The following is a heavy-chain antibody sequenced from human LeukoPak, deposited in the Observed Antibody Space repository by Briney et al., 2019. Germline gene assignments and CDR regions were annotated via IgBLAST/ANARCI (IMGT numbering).Heavy chain of an antibody. J-gene: IGHJ4*02. CDR2: MHYSGTT. CDR1: GGSIGSNNYY. V-gene: IGHV4-39*01. Sequence: SETLSLTCSVSGGSIGSNNYYWAWIRQPPGKGLEWIATMHYSGTTFYNMSVKSRAAISLDTSKNQFSLKVNSVTASDTAVYFCASGYAEVLLVAEASDYWGQGTLVTVSS. D-gene: IGHD2-2*01. CDR3: ASGYAEVLLVAEASDY.